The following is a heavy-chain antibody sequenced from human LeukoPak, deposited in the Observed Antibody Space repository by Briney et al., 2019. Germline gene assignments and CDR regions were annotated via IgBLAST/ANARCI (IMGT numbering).Heavy chain of an antibody. CDR1: GFTFSSYS. CDR2: ISSSSSYI. Sequence: GGSLRLSCAASGFTFSSYSMNWVRQAPGKGLEWVSCISSSSSYIDYADSVKGRFTISRDNAKNSLYPQMNSLRAEDTAVYYCARGVSGATALDFWGQGTLVTVSS. CDR3: ARGVSGATALDF. V-gene: IGHV3-21*01. D-gene: IGHD4/OR15-4a*01. J-gene: IGHJ4*02.